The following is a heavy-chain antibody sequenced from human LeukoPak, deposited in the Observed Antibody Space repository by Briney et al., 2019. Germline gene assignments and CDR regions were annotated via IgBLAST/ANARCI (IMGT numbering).Heavy chain of an antibody. D-gene: IGHD1-26*01. J-gene: IGHJ5*02. CDR2: INPDGSQK. CDR1: GLTFSNSW. Sequence: GGSLRLSCAASGLTFSNSWMNWVRQAPGKGLEWVANINPDGSQKDYVDSVKGRFTISRDNAKNSVFLQMNSLRAEDTADYYCARYSGSFPGWLDPWGQGTLVTVSS. V-gene: IGHV3-7*01. CDR3: ARYSGSFPGWLDP.